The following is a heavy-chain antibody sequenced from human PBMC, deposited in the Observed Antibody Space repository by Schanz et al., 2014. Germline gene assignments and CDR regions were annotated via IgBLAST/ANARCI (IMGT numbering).Heavy chain of an antibody. CDR2: INAGTGNT. D-gene: IGHD2-2*01. Sequence: QVQLVQSWAEVKGPGASVKVSCKASGYSFTPFPIHWVRQAPGQRLEWMGWINAGTGNTEYSQKFQGRVNVARDTSASIGYMELTSLRSEDTAVYFCARDLSSLIQGDVWGKGTTVTVSS. CDR1: GYSFTPFP. CDR3: ARDLSSLIQGDV. J-gene: IGHJ6*04. V-gene: IGHV1-3*01.